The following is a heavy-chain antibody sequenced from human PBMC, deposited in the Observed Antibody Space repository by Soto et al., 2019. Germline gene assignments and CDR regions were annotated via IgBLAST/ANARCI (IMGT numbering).Heavy chain of an antibody. CDR1: GLIFKSDS. J-gene: IGHJ4*02. CDR3: GSSASTDAY. V-gene: IGHV3-48*01. D-gene: IGHD3-22*01. Sequence: EVQLVESGGGLVQPGGSLRLSCVASGLIFKSDSMNWVRQARGKGLEWISYINSGSTSVFYADSVKGRFTISRDNAKNSLYLQMNSLRAEDKAVYYCGSSASTDAYWGQGTLVTVSS. CDR2: INSGSTSV.